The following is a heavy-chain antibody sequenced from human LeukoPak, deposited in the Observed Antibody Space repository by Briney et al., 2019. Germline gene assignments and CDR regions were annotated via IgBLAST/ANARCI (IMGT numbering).Heavy chain of an antibody. V-gene: IGHV3-23*01. CDR2: ISGSGGST. Sequence: GGSLRLSCAASGFTFSSYAMSWVRQAPGKGLGWVSAISGSGGSTFYADSAKGRFTISRDNSKNTLYLQMNSLRAEDTAVYYCARGGGYSYGSFDYWGQGTLVTVSS. CDR3: ARGGGYSYGSFDY. D-gene: IGHD5-18*01. J-gene: IGHJ4*02. CDR1: GFTFSSYA.